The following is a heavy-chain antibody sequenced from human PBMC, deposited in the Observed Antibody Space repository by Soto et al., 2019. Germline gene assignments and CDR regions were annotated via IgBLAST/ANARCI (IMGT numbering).Heavy chain of an antibody. CDR3: AKRHYSSGWYRIGY. J-gene: IGHJ4*02. CDR1: GFTFSSYA. Sequence: EVQLLESGGGLVQPGGSLRLSCAASGFTFSSYAMSWVRQAPGKGLEWVSAISGSGGSTYYADSVKGRFTISRDNSKNTMYLQMNSLRAEDSAVYYCAKRHYSSGWYRIGYWGQGTIVTVSS. D-gene: IGHD6-19*01. CDR2: ISGSGGST. V-gene: IGHV3-23*01.